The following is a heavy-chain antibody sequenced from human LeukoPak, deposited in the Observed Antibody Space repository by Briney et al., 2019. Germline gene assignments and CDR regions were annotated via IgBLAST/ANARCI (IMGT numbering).Heavy chain of an antibody. CDR2: INPSGGST. Sequence: GASVKVSSKASGYTFTSYHMHWVRQAPGQGLEWMGIINPSGGSTSYAQKFQGRVTMTRDMSTSTVYMELSSLRSEDTAVYYCAREGIAAAGSGDAFDIWGQGTMVTVSS. D-gene: IGHD6-13*01. CDR3: AREGIAAAGSGDAFDI. J-gene: IGHJ3*02. V-gene: IGHV1-46*01. CDR1: GYTFTSYH.